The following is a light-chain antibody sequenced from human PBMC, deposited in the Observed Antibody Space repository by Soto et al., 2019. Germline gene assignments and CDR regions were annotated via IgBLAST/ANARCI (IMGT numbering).Light chain of an antibody. Sequence: DIVLTQSPATLSLSPGERATLSCRASQSVSFYLAWYQQKPGQAPRLLIYDASKRAPGVPARFSASGSGTDFTLTISSLEPEDFAVYYCQQRSNWPPFTFGGVTKVDFK. CDR2: DAS. V-gene: IGKV3-11*01. CDR3: QQRSNWPPFT. CDR1: QSVSFY. J-gene: IGKJ4*01.